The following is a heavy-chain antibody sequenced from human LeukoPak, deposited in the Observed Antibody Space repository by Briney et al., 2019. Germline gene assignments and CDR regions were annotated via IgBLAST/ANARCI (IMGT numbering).Heavy chain of an antibody. Sequence: PSETLSLTCTVSGASISSFFWSWIRQPAGKGLEWVGHIYSSVSTNFNPSLKRRLTMTLDTSRNQLSLTLSSVTAADTAVYYCARFSGLEGIPSAFNWFDPWGQGTLVTVSS. V-gene: IGHV4-4*07. CDR2: IYSSVST. J-gene: IGHJ5*02. CDR1: GASISSFF. CDR3: ARFSGLEGIPSAFNWFDP. D-gene: IGHD2-2*01.